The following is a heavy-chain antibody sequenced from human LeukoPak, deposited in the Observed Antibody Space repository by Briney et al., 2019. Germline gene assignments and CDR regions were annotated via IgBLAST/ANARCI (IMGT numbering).Heavy chain of an antibody. Sequence: ASVKVSCKASGYTFTSYGISWVRQAPGQGLEWMGWISAYNSNTNYAQKLQGRVTMTTDTSTSTAYMELRSLRSDDTAVYYCARVSRYCSGGSCYSQYYGYWGQGTLVTVSS. D-gene: IGHD2-15*01. V-gene: IGHV1-18*01. CDR1: GYTFTSYG. CDR2: ISAYNSNT. J-gene: IGHJ4*02. CDR3: ARVSRYCSGGSCYSQYYGY.